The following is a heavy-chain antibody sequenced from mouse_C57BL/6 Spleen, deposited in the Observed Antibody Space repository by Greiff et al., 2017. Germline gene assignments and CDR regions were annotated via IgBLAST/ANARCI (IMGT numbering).Heavy chain of an antibody. Sequence: EVKVIESGGGLVKPGGSLKLSCAASGFTFSDYGMHWVRQAPEKGLEWVAYISSGSSTIYYADTVKGRFTISRDNAKNTLFLQMTSLRSEDTAMYYCASDDGYSFAYWGQGTLVTVSA. J-gene: IGHJ3*01. CDR3: ASDDGYSFAY. CDR1: GFTFSDYG. D-gene: IGHD2-3*01. V-gene: IGHV5-17*01. CDR2: ISSGSSTI.